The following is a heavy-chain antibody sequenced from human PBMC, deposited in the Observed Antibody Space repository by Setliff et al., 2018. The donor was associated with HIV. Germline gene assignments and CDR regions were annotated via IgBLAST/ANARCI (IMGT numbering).Heavy chain of an antibody. D-gene: IGHD1-26*01. V-gene: IGHV1-46*01. Sequence: ASVQVSCKASGYTFITYYMHWVRQAPGQGLEWMGIINPSGGSTNYAQKFQGRVTMTRDTSTSTVYMELSSLRSEDTAVYYCARDHMSVGAWVGATSRGLFQHWGQGTLVTVTS. CDR1: GYTFITYY. CDR2: INPSGGST. CDR3: ARDHMSVGAWVGATSRGLFQH. J-gene: IGHJ1*01.